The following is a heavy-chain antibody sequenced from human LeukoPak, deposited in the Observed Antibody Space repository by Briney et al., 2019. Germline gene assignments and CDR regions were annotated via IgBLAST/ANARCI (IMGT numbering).Heavy chain of an antibody. D-gene: IGHD3-10*01. J-gene: IGHJ4*02. CDR1: GFTFSNYE. V-gene: IGHV3-48*03. CDR2: ISTSGSTI. CDR3: ARGDGYYGSGSYYNY. Sequence: PGGSLRLSCAASGFTFSNYEINWVRQAPEKGLEWVSYISTSGSTIYYADSVRGRFTISRDNAKNSLYLQMNSLRAGDTAVYYCARGDGYYGSGSYYNYWGQGTLVTVSS.